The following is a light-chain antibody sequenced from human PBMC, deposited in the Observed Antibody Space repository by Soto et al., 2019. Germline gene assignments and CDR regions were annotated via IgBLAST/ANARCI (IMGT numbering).Light chain of an antibody. J-gene: IGLJ3*02. V-gene: IGLV7-46*02. CDR3: FLYHSGDRL. CDR1: TGGVASGHY. CDR2: DTY. Sequence: QAVVTQEPSLTVSPGGTVTLTCGSSTGGVASGHYPYGIQQKPGQAPKTLIYDTYNKHSWTPVRFSGSLLGGKAALTLLGAQPDDEADYYCFLYHSGDRLFGGGTKLTVL.